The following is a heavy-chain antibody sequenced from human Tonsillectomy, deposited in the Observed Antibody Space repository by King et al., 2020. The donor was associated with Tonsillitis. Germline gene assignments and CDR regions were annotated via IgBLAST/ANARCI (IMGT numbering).Heavy chain of an antibody. CDR3: TRVRTVGFDAFDI. D-gene: IGHD1/OR15-1a*01. Sequence: VQLVESGGGLVQPGGSLRLSCAASGFTFSSYWMHWVRHAPGKGLVWVSRIKSVGSSTSYADSVKGRFTISRDNANNTLYLQMNSLRAEDTAVYFCTRVRTVGFDAFDIWGQGTMVTVSS. CDR2: IKSVGSST. V-gene: IGHV3-74*01. J-gene: IGHJ3*02. CDR1: GFTFSSYW.